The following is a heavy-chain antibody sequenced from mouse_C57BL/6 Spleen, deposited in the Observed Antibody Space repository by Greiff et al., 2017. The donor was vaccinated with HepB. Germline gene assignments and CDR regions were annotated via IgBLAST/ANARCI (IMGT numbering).Heavy chain of an antibody. CDR3: AREPYDYLDY. V-gene: IGHV5-4*01. Sequence: EVMLVESGGGLVKPGGSLKLSCAASGFTFSSYAMSWVRQTPEKRLEWVATISDGGSYTYYPDNVKGRFTISRDNAKNNLYLQMSHLKSEDTAMYYCAREPYDYLDYWGQGTTLTVSS. CDR2: ISDGGSYT. CDR1: GFTFSSYA. J-gene: IGHJ2*01. D-gene: IGHD2-3*01.